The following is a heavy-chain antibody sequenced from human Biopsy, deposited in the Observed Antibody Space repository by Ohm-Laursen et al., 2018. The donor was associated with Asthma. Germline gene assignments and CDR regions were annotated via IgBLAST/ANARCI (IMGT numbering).Heavy chain of an antibody. CDR1: GGTFSNFA. CDR2: LITVFGRT. J-gene: IGHJ6*02. CDR3: ARCQVGYSSGWSLLLKKIYYSGMDV. V-gene: IGHV1-69*13. D-gene: IGHD6-19*01. Sequence: SVKVSCKVPGGTFSNFAISWVRQAPGQGLEWLGGLITVFGRTNYAQKFQGRVTITADESTSTAYMEVTSLRSEDTAIYYCARCQVGYSSGWSLLLKKIYYSGMDVWGQGTAVTVSS.